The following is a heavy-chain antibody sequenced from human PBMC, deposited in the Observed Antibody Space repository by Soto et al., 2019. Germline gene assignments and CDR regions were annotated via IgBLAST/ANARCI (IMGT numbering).Heavy chain of an antibody. V-gene: IGHV1-8*01. D-gene: IGHD3-10*01. CDR3: ARSVGGSNVNFDY. CDR1: GYTFTSYD. Sequence: QVQLVQSGAEVRTPGASVKVSCKASGYTFTSYDINWVRQATGQGPEWMGWMNPDSGNTGYVQKFQGRVTMTRNTAISTAYMELSSLRSEDTAVYYCARSVGGSNVNFDYWGQGTPVTVSS. CDR2: MNPDSGNT. J-gene: IGHJ4*02.